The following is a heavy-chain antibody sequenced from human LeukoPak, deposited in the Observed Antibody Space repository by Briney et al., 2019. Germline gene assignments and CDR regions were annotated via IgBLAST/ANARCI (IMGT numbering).Heavy chain of an antibody. V-gene: IGHV3-23*01. CDR3: AKDYKRLRYFDWLLFAIDY. CDR1: GFPFSSYA. D-gene: IGHD3-9*01. Sequence: GGSLSLSCAASGFPFSSYAMSWVRQAPGKGLEWVSAISGSGGSTYYADSVKGRFTISRDNSKNTLYLQMNSLRAEDTAVYYCAKDYKRLRYFDWLLFAIDYWGQGTLVTVSS. CDR2: ISGSGGST. J-gene: IGHJ4*02.